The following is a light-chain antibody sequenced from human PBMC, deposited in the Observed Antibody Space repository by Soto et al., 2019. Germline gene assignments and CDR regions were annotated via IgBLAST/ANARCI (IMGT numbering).Light chain of an antibody. CDR2: EVT. CDR1: SSDVGGYKL. Sequence: QSVLTQPASVSGSTGQSITISCSGTSSDVGGYKLVSWFQQHPGKVPKLMISEVTQRPSGVSDRFSGSKSGNTASLTISGLQAEDEADYYCYSYAGNRIYVFGTGTKLTVL. CDR3: YSYAGNRIYV. J-gene: IGLJ1*01. V-gene: IGLV2-23*02.